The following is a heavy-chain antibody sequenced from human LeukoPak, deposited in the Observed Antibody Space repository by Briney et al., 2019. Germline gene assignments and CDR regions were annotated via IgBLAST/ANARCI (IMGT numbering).Heavy chain of an antibody. J-gene: IGHJ3*02. CDR3: ARSSRRGHAFDI. V-gene: IGHV4-30-2*01. CDR2: IYHSGST. D-gene: IGHD2-2*01. Sequence: PSQTLSLTCTVSGGSISSGGYYWSWIRQPPGKGLEWIGYIYHSGSTYYNLSLKSRVTISVDRSKNQFSLKLSSVTAADTAVYYCARSSRRGHAFDIRGQGTMVTVSS. CDR1: GGSISSGGYY.